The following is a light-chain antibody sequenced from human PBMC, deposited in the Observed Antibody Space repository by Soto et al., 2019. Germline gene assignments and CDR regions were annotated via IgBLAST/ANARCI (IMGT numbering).Light chain of an antibody. Sequence: EIVMTQSPATLSVSPGERATLSCRASQSVSSNLAWYQQKPGQAPRLLIYGASTRATGIPARFSGSGSGTDFALTISSLQSEEFAVYYCHQYNDWWTFGQGTKVEIK. CDR2: GAS. CDR3: HQYNDWWT. V-gene: IGKV3-15*01. J-gene: IGKJ1*01. CDR1: QSVSSN.